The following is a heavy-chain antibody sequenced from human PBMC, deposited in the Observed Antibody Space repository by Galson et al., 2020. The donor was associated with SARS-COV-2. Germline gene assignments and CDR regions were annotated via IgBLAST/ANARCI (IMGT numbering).Heavy chain of an antibody. CDR2: ISAYNGNT. CDR3: ARGVLDCSGGSCYLLFDY. J-gene: IGHJ4*02. Sequence: ASAKVSCTASGYTFTSYGISWVRQAPGQGLEWMGWISAYNGNTNYAQKLQGRVTMTTDTSTSTAYMELRSLRSDDTAVYYCARGVLDCSGGSCYLLFDYWGQGTVVTVSS. CDR1: GYTFTSYG. V-gene: IGHV1-18*01. D-gene: IGHD2-15*01.